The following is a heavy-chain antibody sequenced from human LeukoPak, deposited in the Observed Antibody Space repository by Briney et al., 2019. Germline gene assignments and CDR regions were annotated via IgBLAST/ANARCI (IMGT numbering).Heavy chain of an antibody. V-gene: IGHV3-30*04. Sequence: PGRSLRLSCAASGFTFSSYAMHWVRQAPGKGLEWVAVISYDGSNKYYADSVKGRFTISRDNSKNTLYLQMNSLKTEDTAVYYCTTVAGHYYYYDSSGLLFDYWGQGTLVTVSS. D-gene: IGHD3-22*01. J-gene: IGHJ4*02. CDR1: GFTFSSYA. CDR3: TTVAGHYYYYDSSGLLFDY. CDR2: ISYDGSNK.